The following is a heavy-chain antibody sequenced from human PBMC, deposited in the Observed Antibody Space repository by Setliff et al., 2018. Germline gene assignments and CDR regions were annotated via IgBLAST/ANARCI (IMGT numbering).Heavy chain of an antibody. V-gene: IGHV1-18*01. D-gene: IGHD3-22*01. CDR3: ARASPHHPYDSSGYYYGDY. Sequence: RASVKVSCKTSGYTFTSYAISWVRQAPGQGLEWMGWISAYNDNTNYAQKFQGRVTMTTDTSTSTAYMELTSLRSDDTAVYYCARASPHHPYDSSGYYYGDYWGQGTPVTVSS. J-gene: IGHJ4*02. CDR2: ISAYNDNT. CDR1: GYTFTSYA.